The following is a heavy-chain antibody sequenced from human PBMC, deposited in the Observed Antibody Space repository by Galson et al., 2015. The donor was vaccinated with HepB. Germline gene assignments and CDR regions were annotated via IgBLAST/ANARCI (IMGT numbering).Heavy chain of an antibody. CDR3: AKAGFGELGSEDYYYYYGMDA. J-gene: IGHJ6*02. V-gene: IGHV3-30*02. Sequence: SLRLSCAASGVTFSSYGMHWVRQAPGKGLEWVAFIRYDGSNKYYADSVKGRFTISRDNSKNTLYLQMNSLRAEDTAVYYCAKAGFGELGSEDYYYYYGMDAWGQGATVTVSS. CDR1: GVTFSSYG. CDR2: IRYDGSNK. D-gene: IGHD3-10*01.